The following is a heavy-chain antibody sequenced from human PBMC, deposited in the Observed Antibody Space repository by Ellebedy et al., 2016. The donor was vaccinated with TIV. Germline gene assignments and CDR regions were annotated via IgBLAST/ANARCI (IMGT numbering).Heavy chain of an antibody. J-gene: IGHJ4*02. V-gene: IGHV4-59*08. CDR3: ARPPIVGGTVAFDY. CDR1: GGSISSYY. D-gene: IGHD1-26*01. Sequence: MPSETLSFTCTVSGGSISSYYWSWIRQPPGKGLEWIGYIHYSGSTKYNHSLKSRVTISVDTSKNQCSLKLSPVTAAETAAYYCARPPIVGGTVAFDYWGQGILVTVSS. CDR2: IHYSGST.